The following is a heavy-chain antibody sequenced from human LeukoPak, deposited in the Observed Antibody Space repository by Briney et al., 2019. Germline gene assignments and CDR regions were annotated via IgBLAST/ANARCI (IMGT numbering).Heavy chain of an antibody. V-gene: IGHV1-2*06. CDR3: AGEDNSSGYRPFDI. Sequence: ASVKISCKASGYTFTGYYIHWVRQAPGQGLEWMGRINPNNGGTNYAQKFQGRVTMTRDMSMSTAYMELSRLRSVDTAVYYCAGEDNSSGYRPFDIWGQGTMVTVPS. CDR1: GYTFTGYY. J-gene: IGHJ3*02. D-gene: IGHD3-22*01. CDR2: INPNNGGT.